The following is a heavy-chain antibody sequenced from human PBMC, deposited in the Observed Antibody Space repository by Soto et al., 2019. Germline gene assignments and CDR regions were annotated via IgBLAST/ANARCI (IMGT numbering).Heavy chain of an antibody. CDR3: ARHGVAGAIYYYFYMDV. V-gene: IGHV4-59*08. CDR2: IYYSGST. J-gene: IGHJ6*03. Sequence: SETLSLTCTVSGGSISNYYWSWIRQPPGKGLEWIGYIYYSGSTNYNPSLKSRVTISVDTSKNHFSLNLSSVTAADTAVYYCARHGVAGAIYYYFYMDVWGKGTTVTVSS. D-gene: IGHD6-19*01. CDR1: GGSISNYY.